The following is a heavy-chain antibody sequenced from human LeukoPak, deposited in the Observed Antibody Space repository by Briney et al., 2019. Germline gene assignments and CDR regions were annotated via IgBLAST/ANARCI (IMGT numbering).Heavy chain of an antibody. D-gene: IGHD2-8*01. CDR2: ISGDGGNT. Sequence: GGSLRLSCVASGFTFDDYAMHWVRQAPGKGLEWVSLISGDGGNTYYTDSVRGRFTISRDNSKNSLYLQMNSLRHEDTALYYCAKVQKVLLVYVTTFDYWGQGTLVTVSS. V-gene: IGHV3-43*02. J-gene: IGHJ4*02. CDR3: AKVQKVLLVYVTTFDY. CDR1: GFTFDDYA.